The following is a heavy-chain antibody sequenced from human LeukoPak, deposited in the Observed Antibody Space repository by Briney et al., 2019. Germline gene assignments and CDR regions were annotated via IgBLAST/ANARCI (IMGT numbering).Heavy chain of an antibody. CDR2: IIPIFGTA. J-gene: IGHJ5*02. CDR3: ARERSPYSSSGRDWFDP. Sequence: SVKVSCKASGGTFSSYAIGWVRQAPGQGLEWMGGIIPIFGTANYAQKFQGRVTITTDESTSTAYMELSSLRSEDTAVYYCARERSPYSSSGRDWFDPWGQGTLVTVSS. CDR1: GGTFSSYA. V-gene: IGHV1-69*05. D-gene: IGHD6-6*01.